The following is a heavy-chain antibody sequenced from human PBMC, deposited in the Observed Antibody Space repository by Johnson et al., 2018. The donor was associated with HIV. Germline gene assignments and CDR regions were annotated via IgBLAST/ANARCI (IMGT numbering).Heavy chain of an antibody. D-gene: IGHD5-12*01. Sequence: VQLVESGGGVVQPGRSLRLSCAASGFTFSSYGMHWVRQAPGKGLEWVAVISYDGSNKYYADSVKGRFTISRDNSKNTLYLQMNSLRAEDTAVYYCARVVAYDAFDIWGQGTMVTVSS. CDR1: GFTFSSYG. CDR2: ISYDGSNK. CDR3: ARVVAYDAFDI. V-gene: IGHV3-30*03. J-gene: IGHJ3*02.